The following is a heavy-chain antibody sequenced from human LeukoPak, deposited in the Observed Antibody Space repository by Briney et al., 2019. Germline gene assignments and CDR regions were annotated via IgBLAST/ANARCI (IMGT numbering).Heavy chain of an antibody. J-gene: IGHJ4*02. CDR2: ISSSGSTI. CDR1: GFTFSSYS. V-gene: IGHV3-48*04. D-gene: IGHD6-13*01. Sequence: GGSLRLSCAASGFTFSSYSMNWVRQAPGKGLEWVSYISSSGSTIYYADSVKGRFTISRDNAKNSLYLQMNSLRAEDTAVYYCARDAPAEQQQGEGGQGTLVTVSS. CDR3: ARDAPAEQQQGE.